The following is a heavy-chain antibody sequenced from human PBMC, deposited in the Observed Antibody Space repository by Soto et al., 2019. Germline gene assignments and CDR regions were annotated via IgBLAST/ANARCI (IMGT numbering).Heavy chain of an antibody. J-gene: IGHJ6*02. CDR2: ISSSSSYT. CDR3: ARVKRAMVRGVISGGMDV. CDR1: GFTFSDYY. D-gene: IGHD3-10*01. V-gene: IGHV3-11*06. Sequence: GGSLRLSCAASGFTFSDYYMSWIRQAPGKGLEWVSYISSSSSYTNYADSVKGRFTISRDNAKNSLYLQMNSLRAEDTAVYYCARVKRAMVRGVISGGMDVWGQGTTVTVSS.